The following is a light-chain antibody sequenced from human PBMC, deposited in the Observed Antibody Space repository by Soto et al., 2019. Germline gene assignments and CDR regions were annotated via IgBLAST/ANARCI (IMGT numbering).Light chain of an antibody. CDR1: QSFISSY. V-gene: IGKV3-20*01. CDR2: GAS. Sequence: EIVLTQSPGTLSLSPGDRATLSCRASQSFISSYLAWYQQKPGQAPGLLIYGASSRATGIPDRFSGSGSGTDFTLTISRLEPEDFAVYYCQQYDRSPWTFGQGTKVDIK. CDR3: QQYDRSPWT. J-gene: IGKJ1*01.